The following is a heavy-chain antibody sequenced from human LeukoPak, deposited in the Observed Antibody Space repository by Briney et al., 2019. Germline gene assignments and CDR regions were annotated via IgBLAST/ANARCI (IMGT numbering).Heavy chain of an antibody. CDR2: TYYRSKWYN. CDR3: AREDSSGYHWTSFDY. V-gene: IGHV6-1*01. D-gene: IGHD3-22*01. CDR1: GDSVSSNSAA. Sequence: SQTLSLTCAISGDSVSSNSAAWIWLRQSTSRGLEWLGGTYYRSKWYNDYAVSVKSRITINPDTSKNQFSLQLNSVTAEDTAVYYCAREDSSGYHWTSFDYWGQGTLVTVSS. J-gene: IGHJ4*02.